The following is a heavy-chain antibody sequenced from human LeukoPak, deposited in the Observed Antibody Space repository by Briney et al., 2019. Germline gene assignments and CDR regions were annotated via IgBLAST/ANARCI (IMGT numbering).Heavy chain of an antibody. CDR3: ARVGYSYVINDWSRTGLGAYPTKYYYHMDV. Sequence: PSETLSLTCAVYGGSFSGYYWSWIRQPPGKGLEWIGEINHSGSTNYNPSLKSRVTISGDTSKTQFSQKLSSVTAAATAVYFCARVGYSYVINDWSRTGLGAYPTKYYYHMDVWGKGTTVTVSS. V-gene: IGHV4-34*01. CDR1: GGSFSGYY. D-gene: IGHD5-18*01. CDR2: INHSGST. J-gene: IGHJ6*03.